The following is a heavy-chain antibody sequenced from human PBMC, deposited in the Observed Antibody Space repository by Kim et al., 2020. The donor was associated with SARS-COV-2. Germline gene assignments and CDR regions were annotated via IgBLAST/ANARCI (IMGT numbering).Heavy chain of an antibody. V-gene: IGHV3-33*08. Sequence: GGSLRLSCAASGFTFSSYGMHWVRQAPGKGLEWVAVIWYDGSNKYYADSVKGRFTISRDNSKNTLYLQMNSLRAEDTAVYYCARDRRRITMIVVASYYYGMDVWGQGTTVTVSS. CDR2: IWYDGSNK. CDR1: GFTFSSYG. J-gene: IGHJ6*02. D-gene: IGHD3-22*01. CDR3: ARDRRRITMIVVASYYYGMDV.